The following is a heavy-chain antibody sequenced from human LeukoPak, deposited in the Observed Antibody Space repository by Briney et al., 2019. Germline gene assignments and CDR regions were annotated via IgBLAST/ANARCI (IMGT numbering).Heavy chain of an antibody. D-gene: IGHD3-22*01. CDR2: ISTSSSYI. Sequence: GGSLRLSCVGSGFTFSGYSMNWVRQAPGKGLEWVSSISTSSSYIYYADSVKGRFTISRDNAKNSLDLQMNSLRAEDTAVYYCARDYYASRDDYYYFDYWGQGTLVTVSS. CDR3: ARDYYASRDDYYYFDY. J-gene: IGHJ4*02. V-gene: IGHV3-21*01. CDR1: GFTFSGYS.